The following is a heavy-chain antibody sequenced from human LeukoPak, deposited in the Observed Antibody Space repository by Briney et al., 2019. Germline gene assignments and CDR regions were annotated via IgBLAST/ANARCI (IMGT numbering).Heavy chain of an antibody. V-gene: IGHV1-46*01. D-gene: IGHD3-10*01. CDR1: GYGLANYY. Sequence: GASVKVSCKASGYGLANYYVHWVRQAPGQGLEWMGIINPSGGSTSYAQKFQGRVTMTRNTSTSTVYMELSSLRSEDTAVYYCARVLSMFTMVRGVITDPYYYGMDVWGQGTTVTVSS. J-gene: IGHJ6*02. CDR2: INPSGGST. CDR3: ARVLSMFTMVRGVITDPYYYGMDV.